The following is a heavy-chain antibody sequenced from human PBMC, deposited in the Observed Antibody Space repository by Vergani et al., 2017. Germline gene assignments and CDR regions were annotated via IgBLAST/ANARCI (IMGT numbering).Heavy chain of an antibody. D-gene: IGHD3-22*01. J-gene: IGHJ5*02. V-gene: IGHV4-31*03. Sequence: QVQLQESGPGLVKPSQTLSLTCTVPGGSISSGGYYWSWIRQHPGKGLEWIGYIYYSGSTYYNPSLKSRVTISVDTSKNQFSLKLSSVTAADTAVYYCARDSADSSGYYYLSWGQGTLVTVSS. CDR2: IYYSGST. CDR1: GGSISSGGYY. CDR3: ARDSADSSGYYYLS.